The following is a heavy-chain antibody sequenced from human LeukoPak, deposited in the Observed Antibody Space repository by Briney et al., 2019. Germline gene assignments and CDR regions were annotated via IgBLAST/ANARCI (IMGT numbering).Heavy chain of an antibody. CDR2: IGTAGDT. Sequence: PGGSLRLSCAASGFTFSSYDMHWVRQPTGKGLEWVSGIGTAGDTYHLGSVKGRFTISRENAKNSLYLQMNSLRAGDTAVYYCSRGPPSNSAAFGPKEYFQHWGQGTLVTVSS. CDR3: SRGPPSNSAAFGPKEYFQH. V-gene: IGHV3-13*01. D-gene: IGHD6-13*01. J-gene: IGHJ1*01. CDR1: GFTFSSYD.